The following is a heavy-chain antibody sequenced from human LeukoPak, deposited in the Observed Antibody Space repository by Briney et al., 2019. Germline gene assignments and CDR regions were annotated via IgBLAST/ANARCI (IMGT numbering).Heavy chain of an antibody. V-gene: IGHV1-8*01. J-gene: IGHJ3*02. CDR3: ARGHDYRAFDI. D-gene: IGHD4-11*01. CDR2: MNPNSGNT. Sequence: ASVTVSFKASRYTFTRYDINWVRQATGQGLEWMGWMNPNSGNTDYAQKFQRRVTMTRNTSISTAYMELSSLRSEDTAVYYCARGHDYRAFDIWGQGTMVTVSS. CDR1: RYTFTRYD.